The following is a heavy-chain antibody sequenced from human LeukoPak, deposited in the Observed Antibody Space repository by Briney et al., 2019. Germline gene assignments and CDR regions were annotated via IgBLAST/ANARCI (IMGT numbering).Heavy chain of an antibody. CDR2: ISAYNGNT. V-gene: IGHV1-18*01. CDR1: GYTFTSYG. J-gene: IGHJ6*02. D-gene: IGHD6-19*01. CDR3: ARDRLQQWLVLAYYYYGMDV. Sequence: ASVKVSCKASGYTFTSYGISWVRQAPGQGLEWMGWISAYNGNTNYAQKLQGRVTMTTDTSTSTAYMELRSLGSDDTAVYYCARDRLQQWLVLAYYYYGMDVWGQGTTVTVSS.